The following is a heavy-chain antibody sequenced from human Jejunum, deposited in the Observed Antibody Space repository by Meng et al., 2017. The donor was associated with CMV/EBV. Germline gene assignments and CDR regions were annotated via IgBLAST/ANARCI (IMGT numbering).Heavy chain of an antibody. V-gene: IGHV5-51*01. Sequence: LTSYWITWVRQMPGKGLEWRGIIFPGESGTRYSPSFQGQVTITTDKSINTAYLQWSSLKASDTAMYYCARGGGPSDIWGQGTMVTVS. J-gene: IGHJ3*02. CDR3: ARGGGPSDI. CDR2: IFPGESGT. CDR1: LTSYW. D-gene: IGHD4-23*01.